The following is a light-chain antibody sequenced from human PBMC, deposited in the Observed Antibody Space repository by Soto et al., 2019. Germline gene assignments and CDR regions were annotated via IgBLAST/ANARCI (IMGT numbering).Light chain of an antibody. J-gene: IGKJ2*01. Sequence: EIVLTQSPGTLSLSPGERATLSCWASQSVGSSYLAWYQQKPGQAPRLLIYATSSRAAGIPDRFSGSGSGTDFTLTINRLEPADFAVYYCQQYGRTFGQGTKLEI. CDR1: QSVGSSY. V-gene: IGKV3-20*01. CDR3: QQYGRT. CDR2: ATS.